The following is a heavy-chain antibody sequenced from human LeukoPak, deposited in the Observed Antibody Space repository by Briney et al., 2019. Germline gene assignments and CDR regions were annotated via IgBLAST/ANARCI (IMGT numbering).Heavy chain of an antibody. CDR3: ARGGVPTYYYDSSGYYYYFDY. Sequence: SETLSLTCTVSGGSISSYYWSWIRQPPGKGLEWIGYIYYSGSTNYNPSLKSRVTISVDTPKNQFSLKLSSVTAADTAVYYCARGGVPTYYYDSSGYYYYFDYWGQGTLVTVSS. CDR2: IYYSGST. CDR1: GGSISSYY. J-gene: IGHJ4*02. D-gene: IGHD3-22*01. V-gene: IGHV4-59*01.